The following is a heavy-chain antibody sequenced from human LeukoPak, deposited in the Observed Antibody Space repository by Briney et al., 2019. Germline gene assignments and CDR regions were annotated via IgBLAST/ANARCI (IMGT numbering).Heavy chain of an antibody. V-gene: IGHV4-59*08. Sequence: SETLSLTCTVSGGSISSYYWSWIRQPPGKGLEWIGYIYYSGSTNYNPSFKSRVTISVDTSKNQFSLKLSSVTAADTAVYYCARRPDSGYDPRNDDAFDIWGQGTMVTVSS. CDR2: IYYSGST. CDR1: GGSISSYY. CDR3: ARRPDSGYDPRNDDAFDI. D-gene: IGHD5-12*01. J-gene: IGHJ3*02.